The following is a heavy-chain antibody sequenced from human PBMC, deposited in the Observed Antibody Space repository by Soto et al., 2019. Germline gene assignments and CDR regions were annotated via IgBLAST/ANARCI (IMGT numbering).Heavy chain of an antibody. D-gene: IGHD6-13*01. CDR3: AKDAPPKQQLDGRIDY. Sequence: QVQLVESGGGVVQPGRSLRLSCAASGFTFSNYGMHWVRQAPGKGLEWVAVISYDGSNKYYADSVKGRFTISRDNSKNTQYLQINPLRPEDTAVYYCAKDAPPKQQLDGRIDYWGQGTLVTVTS. J-gene: IGHJ4*02. V-gene: IGHV3-30*18. CDR1: GFTFSNYG. CDR2: ISYDGSNK.